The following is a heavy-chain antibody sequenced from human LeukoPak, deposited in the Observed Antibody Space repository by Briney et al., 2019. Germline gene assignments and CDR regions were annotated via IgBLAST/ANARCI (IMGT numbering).Heavy chain of an antibody. CDR1: GFTFSRYA. CDR3: ARGSRYGDYPYYCDF. Sequence: GGSLRLSCAASGFTFSRYAMHWVRQAPGKGLDWVAFVRYDGNNPYYSASVKGRFTISRDNSKNTVLLQMNNLRLEDAAVYYCARGSRYGDYPYYCDFWGQGTLVTVSS. V-gene: IGHV3-30*04. D-gene: IGHD4-17*01. J-gene: IGHJ4*02. CDR2: VRYDGNNP.